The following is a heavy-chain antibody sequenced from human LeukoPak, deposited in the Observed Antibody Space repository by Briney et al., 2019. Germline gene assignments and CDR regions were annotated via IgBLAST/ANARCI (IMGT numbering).Heavy chain of an antibody. V-gene: IGHV1-69*13. Sequence: GASVKVSCKASGGTFSSYAISWVRQAPGQGLEWMGGIIPIFGTANYAQKFQGRVTITADESTSTAYMELSSLRSEDTAVYYCARNSQVWFGEGYYYGMDVWGQGTAVTVSS. CDR3: ARNSQVWFGEGYYYGMDV. CDR2: IIPIFGTA. J-gene: IGHJ6*02. D-gene: IGHD3-10*01. CDR1: GGTFSSYA.